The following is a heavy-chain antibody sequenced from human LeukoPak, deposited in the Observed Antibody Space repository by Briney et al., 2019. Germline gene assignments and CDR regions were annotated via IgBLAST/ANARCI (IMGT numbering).Heavy chain of an antibody. V-gene: IGHV3-21*04. CDR1: GFTFSSYS. Sequence: PGGSLRLSCAASGFTFSSYSMNWVRQAPGKGLEWVSSISSSSSYIYYADSAKGRFTTSRDNAKNSLYLQMNSLRAEDTAVYYCANQAELWSEFDYWGQGTLVTVSS. J-gene: IGHJ4*02. D-gene: IGHD5-18*01. CDR3: ANQAELWSEFDY. CDR2: ISSSSSYI.